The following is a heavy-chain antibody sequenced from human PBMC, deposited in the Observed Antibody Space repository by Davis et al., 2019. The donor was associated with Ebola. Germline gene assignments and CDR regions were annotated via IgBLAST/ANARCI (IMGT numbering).Heavy chain of an antibody. Sequence: GESLKISCAASGFTFSSYSMNWVRQAPGKGLEWVSSISSSSSYIYYADSVKGRFTISRDNAKNSLYLQMNSLRAEDTAVYYCARKHYDILTGYVFYYYYYGMDVWGQGTTVTVSS. CDR3: ARKHYDILTGYVFYYYYYGMDV. V-gene: IGHV3-21*01. CDR2: ISSSSSYI. D-gene: IGHD3-9*01. J-gene: IGHJ6*02. CDR1: GFTFSSYS.